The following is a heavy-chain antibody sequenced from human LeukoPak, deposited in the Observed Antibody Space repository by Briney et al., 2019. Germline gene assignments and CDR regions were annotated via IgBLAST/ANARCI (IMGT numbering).Heavy chain of an antibody. J-gene: IGHJ3*02. CDR1: GFSFTSYT. D-gene: IGHD1-26*01. CDR3: ARWGGTYYVAAFDI. V-gene: IGHV3-21*01. Sequence: GGSLRLSCAASGFSFTSYTINWVRQPPGRGLEWVSSISSTSKSIHYADSLKGRFTVSRDNAKNSLYLQMNNLRAEDTAVYYCARWGGTYYVAAFDIWGQGTTVTVSS. CDR2: ISSTSKSI.